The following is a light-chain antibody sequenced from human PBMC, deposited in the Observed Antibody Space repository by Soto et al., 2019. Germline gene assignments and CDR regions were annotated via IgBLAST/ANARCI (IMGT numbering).Light chain of an antibody. Sequence: QSALTQPASVSGSPGQSITISCTGTSSDVGGYNYVSWYQQHPGKAPKLMIYDVSNRPSGVSNRFSGSKSGNTASLTISGLQAEDEADYYCSSYTSSSIPFGGGTKLTVL. CDR1: SSDVGGYNY. CDR2: DVS. J-gene: IGLJ2*01. CDR3: SSYTSSSIP. V-gene: IGLV2-14*01.